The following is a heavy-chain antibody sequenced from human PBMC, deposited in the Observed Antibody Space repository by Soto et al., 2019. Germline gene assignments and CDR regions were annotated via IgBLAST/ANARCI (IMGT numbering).Heavy chain of an antibody. CDR3: AREGGVLSAAVGDYSDY. V-gene: IGHV1-3*01. J-gene: IGHJ4*02. CDR1: GYIFTDYA. Sequence: QVQLVQSGADVRKPGASVTMSCKASGYIFTDYAMHWVRQAPGQGFQWMGRINAANGDTRYSQNFQGSVSITRDASARTAYMELRSLTSGDSAMYYCAREGGVLSAAVGDYSDYWGQGTLITVSS. CDR2: INAANGDT. D-gene: IGHD2-2*01.